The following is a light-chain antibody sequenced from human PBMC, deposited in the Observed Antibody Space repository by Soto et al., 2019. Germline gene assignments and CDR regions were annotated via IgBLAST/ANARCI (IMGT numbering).Light chain of an antibody. V-gene: IGKV3-20*01. Sequence: EIGLTPSPDTLSLSPGERATLSCRASQSVSSSYLAWYQQKPGHAPRHLIYGGSSRATGIPVRFSGSGSGTDFTLTISRLEPEDFAVYYCQQYGSSPQTCGQGTKVEIK. CDR2: GGS. CDR3: QQYGSSPQT. CDR1: QSVSSSY. J-gene: IGKJ1*01.